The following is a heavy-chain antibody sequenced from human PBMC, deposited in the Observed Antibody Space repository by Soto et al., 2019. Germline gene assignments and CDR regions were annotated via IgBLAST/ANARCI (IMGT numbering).Heavy chain of an antibody. CDR1: GFTFSSYG. CDR3: ARECSDYDILTGYYYYGMDV. J-gene: IGHJ6*02. Sequence: GGPLRLSCASSGFTFSSYGMHWVRQAPGKGLEWVAVIWYDGSNKYYADSVKGRFTISRDNSKNTLYLQMNSLRAEDTAVYYCARECSDYDILTGYYYYGMDVWGQGTTVTVSS. CDR2: IWYDGSNK. V-gene: IGHV3-33*01. D-gene: IGHD3-9*01.